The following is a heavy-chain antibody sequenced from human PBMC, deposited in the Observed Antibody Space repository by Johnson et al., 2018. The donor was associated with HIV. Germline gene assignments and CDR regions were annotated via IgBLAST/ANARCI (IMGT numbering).Heavy chain of an antibody. CDR1: GFTFSSYG. CDR3: AKDGVNWNDGDPGALDI. CDR2: IRYDGSYK. D-gene: IGHD1-1*01. Sequence: QVQLVESGGGVVQPGGSLRLSCAASGFTFSSYGMHWVRQAPGKGLEWVAFIRYDGSYKYYVDSVKGRFTIYRDNSKNTLYLQMNSLRAEDTAVYYCAKDGVNWNDGDPGALDIWGQGTMVTVSS. J-gene: IGHJ3*02. V-gene: IGHV3-30*02.